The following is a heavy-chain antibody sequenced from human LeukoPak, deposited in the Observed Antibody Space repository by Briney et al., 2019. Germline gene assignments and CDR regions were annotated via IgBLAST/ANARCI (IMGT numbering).Heavy chain of an antibody. V-gene: IGHV4-31*03. CDR3: ARNLERPLYWFDP. CDR2: IYYSGST. CDR1: GGSISSGGYY. Sequence: PSQTLSLTCTVSGGSISSGGYYWSWIRQHPGKGLEWIGYIYYSGSTYYNPSLKSRVTISVDTSKNQFSLKLSSVTAADTAVYYCARNLERPLYWFDPWGQGTLVTVSS. J-gene: IGHJ5*02. D-gene: IGHD1-1*01.